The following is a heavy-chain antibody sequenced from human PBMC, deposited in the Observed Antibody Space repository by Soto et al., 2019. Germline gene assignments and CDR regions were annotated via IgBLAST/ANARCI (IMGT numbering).Heavy chain of an antibody. CDR3: ARDRTPKYYYYGMDV. CDR1: GYTFTSYG. J-gene: IGHJ6*02. V-gene: IGHV1-18*01. Sequence: ASVKVSCKASGYTFTSYGISWVRQAPGQGLEWMGWISAYNGNTNYAQKLQGRVTMTTDTSTSTAYMELRSLRSDDTAVYYCARDRTPKYYYYGMDVWGQGTTDTVSS. CDR2: ISAYNGNT.